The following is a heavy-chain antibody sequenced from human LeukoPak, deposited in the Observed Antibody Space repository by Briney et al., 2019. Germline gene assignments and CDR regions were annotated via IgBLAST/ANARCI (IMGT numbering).Heavy chain of an antibody. CDR2: KKQDGSEK. V-gene: IGHV3-7*02. J-gene: IGHJ6*02. Sequence: GGSLRLSCAASGFTCSTYWMIWVRQAPGKGLEWVAKKKQDGSEKYYVDSVKGRFTISGDNAKNSLYLQMNSLRTEDTAVYYCARRGTHYGMDVWGQGTTVTVSS. CDR1: GFTCSTYW. CDR3: ARRGTHYGMDV. D-gene: IGHD2-15*01.